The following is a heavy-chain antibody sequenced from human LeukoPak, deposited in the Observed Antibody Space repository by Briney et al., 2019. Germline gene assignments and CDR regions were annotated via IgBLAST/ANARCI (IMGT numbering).Heavy chain of an antibody. CDR3: ARLPDGGDVYFEF. D-gene: IGHD3-16*01. CDR1: GFIFSRYW. CDR2: IYSVGSST. J-gene: IGHJ4*02. Sequence: GGSLSLSCPASGFIFSRYWMHWVRQVAGKGRVWVSRIYSVGSSTNYAESVEGRFTISRDNTKNTLYLQMNSRRAEDTAVYYCARLPDGGDVYFEFWGQGTLVSVSS. V-gene: IGHV3-74*01.